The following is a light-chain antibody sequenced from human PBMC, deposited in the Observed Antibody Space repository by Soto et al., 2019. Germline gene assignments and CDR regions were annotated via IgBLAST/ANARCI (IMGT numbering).Light chain of an antibody. CDR3: LTHNSYPFP. J-gene: IGKJ5*01. Sequence: IQLTQSPSSLSASVGDRVTINCRASQGISSYLAWYQQKPGKAPKFLIYAASPLQSGVPSRFPGSGSGTDFHLPIPSLPPEDFATYYCLTHNSYPFPFGQGTRLEIK. CDR1: QGISSY. V-gene: IGKV1-9*01. CDR2: AAS.